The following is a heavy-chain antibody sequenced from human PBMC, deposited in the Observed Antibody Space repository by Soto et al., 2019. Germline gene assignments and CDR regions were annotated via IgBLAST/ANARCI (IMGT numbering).Heavy chain of an antibody. CDR3: ARSDGDYYYYMDV. D-gene: IGHD4-17*01. J-gene: IGHJ6*03. CDR1: GFTVSSNY. V-gene: IGHV3-53*04. Sequence: GGSLRLSCAASGFTVSSNYMSWVRQAPGKGLEWVSVIYSGGSTYYADSVKGRFTISRHNSKNTLYLQMNSLRAEDTAVYYCARSDGDYYYYMDVWGKGTTVTVSS. CDR2: IYSGGST.